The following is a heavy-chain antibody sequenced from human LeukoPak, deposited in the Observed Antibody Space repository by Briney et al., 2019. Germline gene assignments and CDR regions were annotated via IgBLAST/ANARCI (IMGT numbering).Heavy chain of an antibody. Sequence: ASVKVSCKASGYTFTSYAMHWVRQAPGQRLEWMGWINAGNGNTKYSQKFQGRVTITRDTSASTAYMELSSLRSEDMAVYYCARGGVIAAAAQDYWGQGTLVTVSS. J-gene: IGHJ4*02. CDR2: INAGNGNT. V-gene: IGHV1-3*01. D-gene: IGHD6-13*01. CDR3: ARGGVIAAAAQDY. CDR1: GYTFTSYA.